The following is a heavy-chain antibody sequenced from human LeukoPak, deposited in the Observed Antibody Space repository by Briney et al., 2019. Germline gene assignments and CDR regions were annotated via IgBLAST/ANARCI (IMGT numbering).Heavy chain of an antibody. D-gene: IGHD4-11*01. Sequence: ASVKVSCKASGYTFNRYGFSWVRQAPGQGLEWLGWISAYNGNTNYAQKVQDRVTMTTDTSTSTAYMELRSLSSDDTAVYFCARTRDYNNYPDYWGQGTLVAVSS. CDR2: ISAYNGNT. V-gene: IGHV1-18*01. J-gene: IGHJ4*02. CDR3: ARTRDYNNYPDY. CDR1: GYTFNRYG.